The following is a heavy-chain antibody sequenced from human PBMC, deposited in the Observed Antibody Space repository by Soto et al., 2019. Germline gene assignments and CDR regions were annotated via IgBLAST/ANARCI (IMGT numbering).Heavy chain of an antibody. CDR2: INHSGST. V-gene: IGHV4-34*01. Sequence: QVQLQQWGAGLLKPSETLSLTCAVYGGSFSGYYWNWIRQPPGKGLEWIGEINHSGSTNYNPSLKGRVAISVDTSKNPFSLKLSSVPAADTAVYYCARGWGRIFDYWGQGTLVTVSP. J-gene: IGHJ4*02. D-gene: IGHD7-27*01. CDR3: ARGWGRIFDY. CDR1: GGSFSGYY.